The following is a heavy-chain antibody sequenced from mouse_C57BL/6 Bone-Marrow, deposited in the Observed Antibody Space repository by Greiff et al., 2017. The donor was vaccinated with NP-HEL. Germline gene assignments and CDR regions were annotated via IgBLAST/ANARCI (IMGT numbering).Heavy chain of an antibody. J-gene: IGHJ4*01. D-gene: IGHD1-1*01. CDR2: IWTGGGT. Sequence: QVQLQQSGPGLVAPSQSLSITCTVSGFSLTSYAISWVRQPPGKGLEWLGVIWTGGGTNYNSALKSRLSISQDNSKSQVFLKMNSLQTGDTARYYCARKMAYYGSSFYAMDYWGQGTSVTVSS. V-gene: IGHV2-9-1*01. CDR1: GFSLTSYA. CDR3: ARKMAYYGSSFYAMDY.